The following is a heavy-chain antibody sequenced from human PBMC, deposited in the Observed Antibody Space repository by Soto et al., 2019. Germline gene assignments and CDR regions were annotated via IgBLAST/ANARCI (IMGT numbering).Heavy chain of an antibody. CDR3: ARGGGSTKVDY. D-gene: IGHD2-2*01. J-gene: IGHJ4*02. Sequence: QVQLQESGRGLVKPSQTLSLTCTVSRGAITSSGYYWSWIRQHPGEGLEWIGFTSNSGSTSYNPSLNSRVTTAVDTCSHQFSLILKSVTAADTAVYYCARGGGSTKVDYGAQGTLVTVSP. V-gene: IGHV4-31*03. CDR1: RGAITSSGYY. CDR2: TSNSGST.